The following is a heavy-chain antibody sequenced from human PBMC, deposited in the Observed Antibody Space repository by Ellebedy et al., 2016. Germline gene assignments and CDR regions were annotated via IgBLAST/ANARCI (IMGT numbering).Heavy chain of an antibody. CDR2: IYFGGST. J-gene: IGHJ4*02. CDR1: GGSISSSSYY. D-gene: IGHD3-22*01. CDR3: ARLFDYDSSGYFRRQRFKLDY. V-gene: IGHV4-39*07. Sequence: GSLRLSCTVSGGSISSSSYYWGWIRQPPGKGLEWIGSIYFGGSTYYNPSLKSRVTISVDTSKNQVSLNLSSVTAADTAVYHCARLFDYDSSGYFRRQRFKLDYWGQGTLVTVSS.